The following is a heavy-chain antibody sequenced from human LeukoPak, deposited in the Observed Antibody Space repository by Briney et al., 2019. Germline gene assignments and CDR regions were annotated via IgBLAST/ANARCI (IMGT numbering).Heavy chain of an antibody. Sequence: SETLSLTCTVSGGSISSYYWSWIRQPAGKGLEWIGRIYSSGSTNFNPSLKSRVTISLDKSKNQFSLKLSSVTAADTAVYYCANELRDYPGQEYWGQGTLVTVSS. V-gene: IGHV4-4*07. CDR2: IYSSGST. J-gene: IGHJ4*02. D-gene: IGHD4-17*01. CDR3: ANELRDYPGQEY. CDR1: GGSISSYY.